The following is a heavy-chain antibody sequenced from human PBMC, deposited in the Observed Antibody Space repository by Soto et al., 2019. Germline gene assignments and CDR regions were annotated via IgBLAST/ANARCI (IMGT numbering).Heavy chain of an antibody. Sequence: PGGSLRLSCTGSGFDFGDYYMSWIRQAPGKGLEWVSYIDSGDGTTYYTDSVKGRFTISRDNAKKTVYLQMSSLGVEDTALYYCVRPYYSSSWFPFDSWGQGTLVTVSS. J-gene: IGHJ4*02. D-gene: IGHD6-13*01. CDR3: VRPYYSSSWFPFDS. CDR1: GFDFGDYY. CDR2: IDSGDGTT. V-gene: IGHV3-11*01.